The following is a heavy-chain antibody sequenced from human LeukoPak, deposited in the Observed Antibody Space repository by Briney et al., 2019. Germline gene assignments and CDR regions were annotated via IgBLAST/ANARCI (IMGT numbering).Heavy chain of an antibody. J-gene: IGHJ4*02. CDR3: ARSLRYFAD. CDR2: IFYSGST. Sequence: PSETLSLTCTASGGSISSYYWSWIRQPPGKGLEWIGYIFYSGSTNCNPSLKSRLTMSVDTSKNQFSLKLSSVTAADTAVYYCARSLRYFADWGQGTLVTVSS. V-gene: IGHV4-59*01. D-gene: IGHD3-9*01. CDR1: GGSISSYY.